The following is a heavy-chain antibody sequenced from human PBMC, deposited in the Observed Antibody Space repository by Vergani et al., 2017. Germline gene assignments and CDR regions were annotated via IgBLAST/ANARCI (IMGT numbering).Heavy chain of an antibody. CDR1: GASIRSSNYY. D-gene: IGHD6-19*01. CDR2: IYYSGRT. J-gene: IGHJ5*02. V-gene: IGHV4-39*01. CDR3: ARRSTVAWLVKLGWIDP. Sequence: QLQLQESGPGLVKPSATLSLTCSVSGASIRSSNYYWGWSRQPPGKGLERIASIYYSGRTYYNPSLKSRVTISVDTSKNQFSLKLSSVTAADTAVYFCARRSTVAWLVKLGWIDPWGQGILVTVSS.